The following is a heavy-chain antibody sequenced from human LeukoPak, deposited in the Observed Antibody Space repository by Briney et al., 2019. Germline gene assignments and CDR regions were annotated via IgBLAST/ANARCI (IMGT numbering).Heavy chain of an antibody. CDR2: VSYSGST. CDR3: ARGSSSGYYWYFDL. CDR1: GGSISPYY. D-gene: IGHD6-19*01. Sequence: SETLSLTCTVSGGSISPYYWSWIRQPPGKGLERVGYVSYSGSTDYNPSLKSRAAISLDTSKSRFSLKLSSVTAADTAVYYCARGSSSGYYWYFDLWGRGTLVTVSS. J-gene: IGHJ2*01. V-gene: IGHV4-59*01.